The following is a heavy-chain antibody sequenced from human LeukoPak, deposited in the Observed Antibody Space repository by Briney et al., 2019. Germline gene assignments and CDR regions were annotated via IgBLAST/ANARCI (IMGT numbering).Heavy chain of an antibody. CDR3: AKDGDGGGSCLDY. J-gene: IGHJ4*02. D-gene: IGHD2-15*01. V-gene: IGHV3-30*18. CDR2: ISYDGSNK. CDR1: GFTFSSYG. Sequence: GRSLRLSCAASGFTFSSYGMHWVRQAPGKGLEWVAVISYDGSNKYYADSVKGRFTISGDNSKNTLYLQMNSLRAEDTAVYYCAKDGDGGGSCLDYWGQGTLVTVSS.